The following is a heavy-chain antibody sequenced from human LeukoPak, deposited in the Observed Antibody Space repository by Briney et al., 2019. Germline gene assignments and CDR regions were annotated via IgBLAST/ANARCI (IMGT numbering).Heavy chain of an antibody. CDR3: ARHYGP. CDR2: IHHRRGT. V-gene: IGHV4-30-4*01. CDR1: GDSISTGDYY. J-gene: IGHJ4*02. D-gene: IGHD3-16*01. Sequence: SETLSLTCTVSGDSISTGDYYWSWIRQSPGKDLEWVGHIHHRRGTFYNPSLQSRLLISVDTSKNHFSLKLNSVTAADTAVYYCARHYGPWGQGTLVTVSS.